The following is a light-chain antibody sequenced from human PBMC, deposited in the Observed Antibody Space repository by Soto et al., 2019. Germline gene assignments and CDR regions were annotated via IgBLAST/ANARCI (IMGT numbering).Light chain of an antibody. CDR2: AAS. Sequence: IQMTQSPSCMSTSXWGCVIITXXASQSISNHLNWYQQKPGKAPKLLIFAASSLQSGVPSRFSGSRSGPDFTLTISSLQPEDFATYYCQQSYSSPPTFGQGTKVDIK. CDR3: QQSYSSPPT. CDR1: QSISNH. V-gene: IGKV1-39*01. J-gene: IGKJ1*01.